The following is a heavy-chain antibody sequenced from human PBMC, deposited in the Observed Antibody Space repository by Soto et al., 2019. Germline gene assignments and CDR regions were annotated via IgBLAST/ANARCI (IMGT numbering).Heavy chain of an antibody. CDR2: IYPGDSDT. D-gene: IGHD3-22*01. CDR1: GYSFTSYW. Sequence: KVSCKGSGYSFTSYWIGWVRQMPGKGLEWMGIIYPGDSDTRYSPSFQGQVTISADKSISTAYLQWSSLKASDTAMYYCARGWYYYDSSGSSSTFDIWGQGTMVTVS. CDR3: ARGWYYYDSSGSSSTFDI. J-gene: IGHJ3*02. V-gene: IGHV5-51*01.